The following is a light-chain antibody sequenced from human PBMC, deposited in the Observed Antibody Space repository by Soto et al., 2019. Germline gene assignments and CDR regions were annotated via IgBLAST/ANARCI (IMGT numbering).Light chain of an antibody. CDR3: QQLNGYQLA. CDR1: QGMSTY. CDR2: SAS. V-gene: IGKV1-9*01. J-gene: IGKJ4*01. Sequence: DIQLTQSPSFLSASVGDTVTITCRASQGMSTYLAWYQQKPGKVPTLLICSASTLQSGVPPRFSGGGSGTEFTLTISTLQPDDSGIYYCQQLNGYQLAFGGGTNVEIK.